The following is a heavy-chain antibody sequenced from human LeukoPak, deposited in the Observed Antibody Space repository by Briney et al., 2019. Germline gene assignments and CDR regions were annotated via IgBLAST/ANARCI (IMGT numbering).Heavy chain of an antibody. V-gene: IGHV3-53*01. D-gene: IGHD5-18*01. J-gene: IGHJ4*02. CDR2: IYSGGST. CDR3: ARDRSYGQGGLDY. CDR1: GFTFTDYT. Sequence: GGSLRLSCAASGFTFTDYTINWVRQAPGKGLEWVSVIYSGGSTYYADSVKGRFTISRDNSKNTLYLQMNSLRAEDTAVYYCARDRSYGQGGLDYWGQGTLVTVSS.